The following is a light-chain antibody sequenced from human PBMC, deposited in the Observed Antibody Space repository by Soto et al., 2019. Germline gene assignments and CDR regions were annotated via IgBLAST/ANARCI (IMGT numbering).Light chain of an antibody. CDR3: QQYYSYPIT. Sequence: AIRKTQCPSSFSASTGDRVTITCRASQGISSYLAWYQQKPGKAPKLLIYAASTLQSGVPSRFSGSGSGTDFTLTISCLQSEDFATYYCQQYYSYPITFGQGTRLEIK. CDR2: AAS. J-gene: IGKJ5*01. CDR1: QGISSY. V-gene: IGKV1-8*01.